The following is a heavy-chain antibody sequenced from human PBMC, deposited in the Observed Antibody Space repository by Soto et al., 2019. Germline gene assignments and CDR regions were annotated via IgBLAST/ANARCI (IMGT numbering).Heavy chain of an antibody. CDR3: ARGPDDSDVPSWDH. CDR1: GYNFHQYY. J-gene: IGHJ4*02. CDR2: INPRGGTK. D-gene: IGHD4-17*01. V-gene: IGHV1-46*02. Sequence: QVPLVQSGPEVRKPGASVRLSCATSGYNFHQYYIHWVRQAPGQGLEWMGIINPRGGTKDYAHKFRGRVTVTGDTSTRTAYMEFSSLRSEDTAVYFCARGPDDSDVPSWDHWGQGNLITVSS.